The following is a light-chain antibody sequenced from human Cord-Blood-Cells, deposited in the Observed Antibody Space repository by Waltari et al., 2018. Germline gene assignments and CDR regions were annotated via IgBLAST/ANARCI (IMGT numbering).Light chain of an antibody. V-gene: IGLV3-1*01. CDR2: HDS. CDR1: KLGDKY. Sequence: SYELTQPPSVSVSPGQTASITCSGDKLGDKYACWYQQKPGQSPVLVIYHDSKRPSGIPGRFSGSNSGNTATLTISGTQAMDEADYYCQAWDSSTAVFGTGTKVTVL. CDR3: QAWDSSTAV. J-gene: IGLJ1*01.